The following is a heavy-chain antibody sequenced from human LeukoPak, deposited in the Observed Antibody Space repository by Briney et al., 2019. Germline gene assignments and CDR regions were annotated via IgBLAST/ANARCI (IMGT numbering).Heavy chain of an antibody. V-gene: IGHV3-21*01. D-gene: IGHD3-22*01. CDR3: ARPYKYYDSSGYYSYHFDY. CDR1: GFTFSNAW. Sequence: GGSLRLSCAASGFTFSNAWMSWVRQAPGKGLEWVSSISSSSSYIYYADSVKGRFTISRDNAKNSLYLQMNSLRAEDTAVYYCARPYKYYDSSGYYSYHFDYWGRGTLVTLLS. J-gene: IGHJ4*02. CDR2: ISSSSSYI.